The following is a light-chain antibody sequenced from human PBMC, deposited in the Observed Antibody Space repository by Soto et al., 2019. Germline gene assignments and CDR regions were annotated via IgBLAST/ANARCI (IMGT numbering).Light chain of an antibody. CDR3: ISYTGSSTSYV. CDR1: SSDVGGYNY. Sequence: QSALTQPPSASGSPGQSVTISCTGTSSDVGGYNYVSWYQQHPGKAPKLMIYEVIKRPSGVPDRFSGSKSGNTASLTVSGLQAEDEADYYCISYTGSSTSYVFGSGTKLTVL. J-gene: IGLJ1*01. V-gene: IGLV2-8*01. CDR2: EVI.